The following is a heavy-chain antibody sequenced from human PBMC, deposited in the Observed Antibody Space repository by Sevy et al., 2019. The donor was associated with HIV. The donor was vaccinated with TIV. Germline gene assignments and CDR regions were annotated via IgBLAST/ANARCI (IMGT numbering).Heavy chain of an antibody. V-gene: IGHV3-15*01. J-gene: IGHJ4*02. CDR2: IKSKIDGETT. CDR3: ATAPGYYDSSPFDY. CDR1: GFTFSNAW. D-gene: IGHD3-9*01. Sequence: GGSLRLSCAVSGFTFSNAWMNWVRQAPGTGLQWVGLIKSKIDGETTDYAAPVKVRFTISRDDSKNTVYMQMNSLKTVDTALYYCATAPGYYDSSPFDYWGPGTLVTVSS.